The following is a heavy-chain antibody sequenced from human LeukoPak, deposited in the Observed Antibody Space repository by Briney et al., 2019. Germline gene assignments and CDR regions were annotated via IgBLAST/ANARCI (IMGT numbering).Heavy chain of an antibody. V-gene: IGHV3-74*01. D-gene: IGHD2-15*01. CDR3: ARDRGYCSGGSCYIFDY. CDR1: GFIFSSYW. Sequence: GESLRLSCGASGFIFSSYWMHWVRQAPGKGLVWVSRINTDGSSTTYADSVKDRFNISRDNAKNTLYLQMNSLRAEDTAVYYCARDRGYCSGGSCYIFDYWGQGTLVTVSS. J-gene: IGHJ4*02. CDR2: INTDGSST.